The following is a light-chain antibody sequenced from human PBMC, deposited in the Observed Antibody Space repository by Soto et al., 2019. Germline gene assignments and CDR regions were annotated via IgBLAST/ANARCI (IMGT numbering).Light chain of an antibody. CDR2: DAS. Sequence: EIVLTQSPATLSLSPGERATLSCRASQSVSNYLAWYQQKPGQAPRLLIYDASNRATGIPARFSGSGSGTDFTLTISSLEPEDFAVYYCLNRSNWPPLAFGGGTKVEIK. J-gene: IGKJ4*01. CDR3: LNRSNWPPLA. V-gene: IGKV3-11*01. CDR1: QSVSNY.